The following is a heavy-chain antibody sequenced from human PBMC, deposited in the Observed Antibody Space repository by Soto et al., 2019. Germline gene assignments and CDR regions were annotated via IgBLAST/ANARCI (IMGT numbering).Heavy chain of an antibody. D-gene: IGHD6-19*01. CDR2: ISAYNGNT. J-gene: IGHJ4*02. V-gene: IGHV1-18*01. Sequence: ASVKVSCKASGYTFTSHGISWVRQAPGQGLEWMGWISAYNGNTNYAQKLQGRVTMTTDTSTSTAYMELRSLRSDDTAVYYCARARYSSGSGPYYFDYWGQGTLVTVSS. CDR1: GYTFTSHG. CDR3: ARARYSSGSGPYYFDY.